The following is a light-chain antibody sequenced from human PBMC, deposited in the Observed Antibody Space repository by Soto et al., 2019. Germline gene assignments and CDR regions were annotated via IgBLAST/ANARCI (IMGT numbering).Light chain of an antibody. V-gene: IGLV2-23*01. CDR3: CLYIGATTYV. Sequence: QSALTQPRSVSGSPGQSVTISCTGTRGFVGSFSLVSWYQQHPGKAPKVMISEGHRRPSGVPDRFSGSTSVNSASLTISGLQADDEADYYCCLYIGATTYVFGTGTKVTVL. J-gene: IGLJ1*01. CDR1: RGFVGSFSL. CDR2: EGH.